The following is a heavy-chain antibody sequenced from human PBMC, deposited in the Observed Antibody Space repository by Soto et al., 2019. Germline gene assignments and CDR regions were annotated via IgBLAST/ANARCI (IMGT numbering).Heavy chain of an antibody. CDR1: GGSFSGHY. J-gene: IGHJ4*02. CDR3: ARVDDY. Sequence: QVQLQQWGAGLLKPSETLSLTCAVYGGSFSGHYWGWIRQSPGKGLEWIGEVNESGSTNYNPSLERRVTISVDTSKNQFSLKLNSVTAADTAVYYCARVDDYWGQGTLVTVSS. V-gene: IGHV4-34*02. CDR2: VNESGST.